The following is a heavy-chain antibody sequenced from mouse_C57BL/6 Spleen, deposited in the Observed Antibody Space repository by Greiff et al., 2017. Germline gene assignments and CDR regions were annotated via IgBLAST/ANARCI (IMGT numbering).Heavy chain of an antibody. J-gene: IGHJ2*01. CDR1: GYSITSGYY. CDR3: ARDQGSHFDY. CDR2: ISYDGSN. Sequence: EVKLMESGPGLVKPSQSLSLTCSVTGYSITSGYYWNWIRQFPGNKLEWMGYISYDGSNNYNPSLKNRISITRDTSKNQFFLKLNSVTTEDTATYYCARDQGSHFDYWGQGTTLTVSS. V-gene: IGHV3-6*01. D-gene: IGHD3-3*01.